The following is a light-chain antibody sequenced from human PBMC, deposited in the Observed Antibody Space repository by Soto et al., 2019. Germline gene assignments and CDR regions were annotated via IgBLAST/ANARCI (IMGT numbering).Light chain of an antibody. V-gene: IGKV3-20*01. CDR1: QTVSSGK. CDR2: GAS. Sequence: EIVLTQSPGTLSLSPGERATLSCRASQTVSSGKLAWYQQKPGQAPKVLISGASSRATGIPDRFGGSGSGTDFTLTISRLEPEDFAVYYCQQYGSSPRTFGQGTKVEIK. J-gene: IGKJ1*01. CDR3: QQYGSSPRT.